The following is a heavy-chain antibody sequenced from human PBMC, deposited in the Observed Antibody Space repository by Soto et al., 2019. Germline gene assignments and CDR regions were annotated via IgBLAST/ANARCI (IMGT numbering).Heavy chain of an antibody. CDR1: GYTFTSYG. CDR2: ISGYNGKT. CDR3: AREGDVRYYYCGMDV. J-gene: IGHJ6*02. V-gene: IGHV1-18*01. D-gene: IGHD2-21*02. Sequence: QVQLVQSGGEVRKPGASVTVSCKASGYTFTSYGISWVRQAPGQGLEWMGWISGYNGKTNYAQKVQDRVTMTTDTSTSTVYLELRSLRFDDTAVYYCAREGDVRYYYCGMDVWGQGTTVTVSS.